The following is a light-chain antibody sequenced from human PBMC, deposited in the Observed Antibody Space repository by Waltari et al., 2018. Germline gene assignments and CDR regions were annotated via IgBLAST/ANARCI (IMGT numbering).Light chain of an antibody. J-gene: IGLJ2*01. V-gene: IGLV1-51*01. Sequence: QSVLTQPPSVSPAPGQRVTIPSPGGGSPTDNHFLSWYQQVPGAAPKLLIYDNYKRPPGIPDRFSASKSGTSATLVISGLQTGDEADYYCGTWDTGLEVVVLFGGGTKLNVL. CDR2: DNY. CDR1: GSPTDNHF. CDR3: GTWDTGLEVVVL.